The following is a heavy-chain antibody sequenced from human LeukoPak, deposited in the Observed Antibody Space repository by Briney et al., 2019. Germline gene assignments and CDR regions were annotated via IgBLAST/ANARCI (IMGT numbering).Heavy chain of an antibody. V-gene: IGHV3-66*01. J-gene: IGHJ4*02. CDR1: GFTVSSNY. Sequence: PGGSLRLSCAASGFTVSSNYMNWVRQAPGKGLEWVSVIYSGGNTYHADSVKGRFTISRDSSKNTVYLQMNSLRAEDTAVYYCAKGYSGSYWAVDSWGQGTLVTVSS. D-gene: IGHD1-26*01. CDR3: AKGYSGSYWAVDS. CDR2: IYSGGNT.